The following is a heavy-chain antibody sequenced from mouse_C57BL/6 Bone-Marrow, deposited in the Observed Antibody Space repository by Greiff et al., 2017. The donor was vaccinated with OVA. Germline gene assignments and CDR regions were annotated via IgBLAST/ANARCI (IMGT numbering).Heavy chain of an antibody. V-gene: IGHV1-72*01. CDR3: ARWRWLALGGFDD. D-gene: IGHD2-3*01. CDR2: IDPNSGGT. J-gene: IGHJ2*01. Sequence: QVQLQQPGAELVKPGASVKLSCKASGYTFTSYWMHWVKQRPGRGLEWIGRIDPNSGGTKYNEKFKSKATLTVDKPSSTAYMQLSSLTSEDSAVYDCARWRWLALGGFDDWGQGTTLTVSS. CDR1: GYTFTSYW.